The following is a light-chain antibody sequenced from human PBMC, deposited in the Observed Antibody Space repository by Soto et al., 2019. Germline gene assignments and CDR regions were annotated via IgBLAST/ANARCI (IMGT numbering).Light chain of an antibody. CDR2: KAS. Sequence: DIRKSKSPSTLSESVGDIVTITCRASQTISSWLAWYQQKPGKAPKLLIYKASRLESGVPSRFSGSGSETEFTLTIIGLQPGESAPYYCQHSTCYSPTFGQGTKVDTK. CDR1: QTISSW. V-gene: IGKV1-5*03. J-gene: IGKJ1*01. CDR3: QHSTCYSPT.